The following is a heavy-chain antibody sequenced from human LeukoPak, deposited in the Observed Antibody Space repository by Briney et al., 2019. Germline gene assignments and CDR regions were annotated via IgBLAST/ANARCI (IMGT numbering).Heavy chain of an antibody. CDR2: IYSGGST. D-gene: IGHD6-19*01. J-gene: IGHJ4*02. Sequence: SGGSLRLSCAASGFTFSSYWMSWVRQAPGKGLEWVSVIYSGGSTYYADSVKGRFTISRDNSKNTLYLQMNSLRAEDTAVYYCARTSSGWYWHYFDYWGQGTLVTVSS. CDR1: GFTFSSYW. CDR3: ARTSSGWYWHYFDY. V-gene: IGHV3-53*01.